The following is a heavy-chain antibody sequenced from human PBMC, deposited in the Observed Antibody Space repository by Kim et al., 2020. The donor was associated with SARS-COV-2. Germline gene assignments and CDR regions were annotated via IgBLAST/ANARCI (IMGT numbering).Heavy chain of an antibody. D-gene: IGHD6-19*01. J-gene: IGHJ3*01. V-gene: IGHV3-23*01. CDR2: ISGSGQST. CDR1: GFTFSSYA. CDR3: AKALPHSSGWIPNDAFDL. Sequence: GGSLRLSCAASGFTFSSYAMSWVRQAPGKGLEWVSAISGSGQSTFYADSVKGRFTISRDNSKSTLYLLMNSLSAEDTATYYCAKALPHSSGWIPNDAFDLWGHGTMVIVSS.